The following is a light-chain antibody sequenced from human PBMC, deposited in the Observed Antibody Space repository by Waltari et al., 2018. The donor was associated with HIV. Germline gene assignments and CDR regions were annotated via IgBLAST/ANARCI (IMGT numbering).Light chain of an antibody. CDR3: CSYAGGNTLV. CDR2: EVT. J-gene: IGLJ2*01. CDR1: SSDVGSYNL. Sequence: QSALPQPASVSGSPGQSITISCTGTSSDVGSYNLVSWYQQHPGKAPKLMIYEVTKRPSGVSNHFSASKSGNTASLTISGLQAEDEADYYCCSYAGGNTLVFGGGTKLTVL. V-gene: IGLV2-23*02.